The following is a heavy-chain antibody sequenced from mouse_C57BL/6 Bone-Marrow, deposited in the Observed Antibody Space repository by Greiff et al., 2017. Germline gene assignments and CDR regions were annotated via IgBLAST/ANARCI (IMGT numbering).Heavy chain of an antibody. CDR2: IYPRSGNT. V-gene: IGHV1-81*01. J-gene: IGHJ1*03. CDR1: GYTFTSYG. Sequence: QVQLQQSGAELARPGASVKLSCKASGYTFTSYGISWVKQSTGQGLEWIGEIYPRSGNTYYNEKFKGKATLTADKASSTAYMELRRLTSEASAVYFCAATTVVYWYFDVWGTGTTVTVSS. CDR3: AATTVVYWYFDV. D-gene: IGHD1-1*01.